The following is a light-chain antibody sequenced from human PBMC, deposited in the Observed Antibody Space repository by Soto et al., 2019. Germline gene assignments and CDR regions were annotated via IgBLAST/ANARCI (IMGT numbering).Light chain of an antibody. CDR3: QHSYSTPRT. CDR1: QTVNAY. Sequence: DIQMTQSPSSQTASVGDRVTITCRASQTVNAYLNWYQQKSGTAPKIVIYEASTLQPGVPSRFSGSGFGTDFTLTISSLQPEDFATYFCQHSYSTPRTFGQGTKVEIK. CDR2: EAS. J-gene: IGKJ1*01. V-gene: IGKV1-39*01.